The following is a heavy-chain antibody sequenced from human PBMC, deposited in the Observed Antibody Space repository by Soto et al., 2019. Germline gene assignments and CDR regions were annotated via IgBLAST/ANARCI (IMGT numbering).Heavy chain of an antibody. J-gene: IGHJ4*02. D-gene: IGHD6-19*01. V-gene: IGHV3-21*01. CDR3: ARDQAVAGSDFDY. CDR1: GFTFSSYS. Sequence: GGSLRLSCAASGFTFSSYSMTWVRQAPGKGLEWVSSISSSSSYIYYADSVKGRFTISRDNAKNSLYLQMNSLRAEDTAVYYCARDQAVAGSDFDYWGQGTLVTVSS. CDR2: ISSSSSYI.